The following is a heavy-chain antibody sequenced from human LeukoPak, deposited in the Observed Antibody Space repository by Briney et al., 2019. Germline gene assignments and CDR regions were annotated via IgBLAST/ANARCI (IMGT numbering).Heavy chain of an antibody. D-gene: IGHD1-26*01. V-gene: IGHV4-59*01. CDR3: AASGSPTSDY. Sequence: SESLSLTCTVSGGSISSYYRSWIRQPPGKGLEWIGYIYYSGSNNYNPSLKSRVTISVDTSKNQFSLKLSSVTAADTAVYYCAASGSPTSDYWGQGTLVTVSS. CDR2: IYYSGSN. J-gene: IGHJ4*02. CDR1: GGSISSYY.